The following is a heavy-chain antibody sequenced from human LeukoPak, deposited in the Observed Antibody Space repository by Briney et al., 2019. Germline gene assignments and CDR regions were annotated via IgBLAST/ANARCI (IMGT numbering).Heavy chain of an antibody. V-gene: IGHV4-4*07. CDR2: IYTRGRT. J-gene: IGHJ5*01. Sequence: PSETLSLTCTVSGGSISSYYWSWIRQPAGKGLEWIGRIYTRGRTNYNPSLKSRVTISVDTSKNQFSLNLTSVTAADTAVYYCATDGMVRGPDAWFDSWGQGTLVPVSS. CDR1: GGSISSYY. D-gene: IGHD3-10*01. CDR3: ATDGMVRGPDAWFDS.